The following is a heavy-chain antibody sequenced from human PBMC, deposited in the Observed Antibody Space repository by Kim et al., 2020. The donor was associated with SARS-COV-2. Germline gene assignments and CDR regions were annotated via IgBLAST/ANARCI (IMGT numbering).Heavy chain of an antibody. D-gene: IGHD2-21*02. Sequence: ASVKVSCKASGKTFTNRGIHWVRQVPGQGLEWMGWILEASGHTEYAQKFQARVTIARDTSASIVYMELNSLQYEDTAVYYCASWAPAVSADSGGGDWSGPFDFWGQGTLVRVSS. J-gene: IGHJ4*02. CDR2: ILEASGHT. CDR1: GKTFTNRG. V-gene: IGHV1-3*01. CDR3: ASWAPAVSADSGGGDWSGPFDF.